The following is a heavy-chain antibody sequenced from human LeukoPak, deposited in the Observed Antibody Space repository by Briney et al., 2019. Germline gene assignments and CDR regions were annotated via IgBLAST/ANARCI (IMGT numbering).Heavy chain of an antibody. Sequence: GRSLRLSCAASGFTFSSYGMHWVRQAPGKGLEWVAFISSDENNKYYADSVKGRFTISRDNSKNTLFLQMNSLRAEDTAVYYCARDAWYYYTSGSYYIYWGQGTLVTVSS. D-gene: IGHD3-10*01. CDR2: ISSDENNK. J-gene: IGHJ4*02. V-gene: IGHV3-30*19. CDR1: GFTFSSYG. CDR3: ARDAWYYYTSGSYYIY.